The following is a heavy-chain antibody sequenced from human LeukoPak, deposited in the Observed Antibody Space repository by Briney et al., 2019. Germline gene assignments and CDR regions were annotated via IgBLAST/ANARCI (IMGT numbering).Heavy chain of an antibody. CDR1: GFTFRNYG. CDR2: TSSDERNI. V-gene: IGHV3-30*02. Sequence: GGSLRLSCVASGFTFRNYGMHWVRQAPGKGLEWVAYTSSDERNIKYAESVKGRFTISRDNSKSTLYLQVNGLRVDDTAVYYCAKDGSWSCTDWGQGTLVTVSS. CDR3: AKDGSWSCTD. D-gene: IGHD2-8*02. J-gene: IGHJ4*02.